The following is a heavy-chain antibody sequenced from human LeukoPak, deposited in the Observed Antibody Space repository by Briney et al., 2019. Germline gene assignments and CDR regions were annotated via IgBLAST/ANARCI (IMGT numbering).Heavy chain of an antibody. CDR3: ATAGRGSYWAPFDY. Sequence: GGSLRLSCAASGFTFSSYGMSWVRQAPGKGLEWVSAISGSGDSTYYADSVKGRFTISRDNSKNTLYLQMNSLRVEDTAVYYCATAGRGSYWAPFDYWGQGTLVTVSS. CDR2: ISGSGDST. J-gene: IGHJ4*02. D-gene: IGHD1-26*01. V-gene: IGHV3-23*01. CDR1: GFTFSSYG.